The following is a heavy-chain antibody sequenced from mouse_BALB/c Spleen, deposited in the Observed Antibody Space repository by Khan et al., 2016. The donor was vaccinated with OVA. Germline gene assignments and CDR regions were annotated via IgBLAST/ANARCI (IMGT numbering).Heavy chain of an antibody. CDR3: VRSGYGSFAF. Sequence: IQLVQSGPELVKPGASVKISCKASGYTFSDYNMDWVKQSHGKRLEWLGYIYPNDGGSGYNQKFKTKATLTVDMSSSTAYMELRSLTSEDYAYYYCVRSGYGSFAFWGQGTLVTVS. CDR2: IYPNDGGS. CDR1: GYTFSDYN. D-gene: IGHD1-2*01. J-gene: IGHJ3*01. V-gene: IGHV1S29*02.